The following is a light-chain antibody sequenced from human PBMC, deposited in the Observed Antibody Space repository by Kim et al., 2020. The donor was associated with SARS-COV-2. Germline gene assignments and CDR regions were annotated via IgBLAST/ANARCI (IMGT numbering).Light chain of an antibody. CDR2: DNN. J-gene: IGLJ2*01. CDR3: GTWNSSLNGLV. V-gene: IGLV1-51*01. Sequence: QSVLTQPPSVSAAPGQKVTISCSGSSSNIGQNYVSWYQQFPGTAPKLLIYDNNKRPSGIPDRFSGSKSGTSATLGITGLQTGDEADYYCGTWNSSLNGLVFGGGTQLTVL. CDR1: SSNIGQNY.